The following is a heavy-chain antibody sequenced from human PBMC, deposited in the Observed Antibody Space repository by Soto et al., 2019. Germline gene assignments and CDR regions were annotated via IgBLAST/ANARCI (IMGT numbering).Heavy chain of an antibody. Sequence: PSETLSLTCTVSSGSISGYYWSWIRQPAGKGLEWIGRMYISGNTKYNPSLKSRVTMSLDSSKKQFSLRLSSVTAADTAVYYCVRGFGSSWNTGGYNWFDFWGQGTLVTVSS. D-gene: IGHD6-13*01. J-gene: IGHJ5*01. CDR2: MYISGNT. V-gene: IGHV4-4*07. CDR1: SGSISGYY. CDR3: VRGFGSSWNTGGYNWFDF.